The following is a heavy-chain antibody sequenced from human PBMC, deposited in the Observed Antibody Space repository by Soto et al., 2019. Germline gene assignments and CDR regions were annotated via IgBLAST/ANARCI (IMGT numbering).Heavy chain of an antibody. CDR3: TTLSYLYYDGMDV. J-gene: IGHJ6*02. CDR1: GFTFSNAW. V-gene: IGHV3-15*01. CDR2: IKSKVDGETA. Sequence: GGSLRLSCEASGFTFSNAWMNWVRQGPGKGLEWLGRIKSKVDGETADYVAATKGRFSISRDDLKNMLYLQMNSLKPDDTAVYYCTTLSYLYYDGMDVWGQGTTVTVSS. D-gene: IGHD2-2*01.